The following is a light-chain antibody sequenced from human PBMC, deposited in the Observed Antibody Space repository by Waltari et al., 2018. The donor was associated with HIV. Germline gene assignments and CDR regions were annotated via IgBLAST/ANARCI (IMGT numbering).Light chain of an antibody. CDR3: QTWGTGMV. V-gene: IGLV4-69*01. J-gene: IGLJ2*01. CDR2: LNSDGSH. Sequence: QLVLTQSPSASASLGASVKLTCTLSRGHRSYAIAWHQQQPEKGPRHVMKLNSDGSHSKGDGIPDRFSGSSSGAERYLTISSLQSDDEADYYCQTWGTGMVFGGGTKLTVL. CDR1: RGHRSYA.